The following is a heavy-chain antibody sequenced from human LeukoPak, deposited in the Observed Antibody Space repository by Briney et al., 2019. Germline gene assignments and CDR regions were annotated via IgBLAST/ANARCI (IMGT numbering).Heavy chain of an antibody. CDR2: ISSSSGTI. CDR1: GFTFSTYS. D-gene: IGHD3-10*01. CDR3: AREAPELRH. Sequence: PGGSLRLSCAASGFTFSTYSMNWFRQAPGKGLEWVSYISSSSGTIYYADSVKGRFTISRDNAKNSLYLQMNSLRAEDTAMYYCAREAPELRHWGQGTLVTVSS. J-gene: IGHJ4*02. V-gene: IGHV3-48*04.